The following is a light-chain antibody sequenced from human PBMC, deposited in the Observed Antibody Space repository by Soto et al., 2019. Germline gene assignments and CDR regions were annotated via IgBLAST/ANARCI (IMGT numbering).Light chain of an antibody. CDR2: DNN. V-gene: IGLV1-51*01. J-gene: IGLJ1*01. CDR1: SSNIGNNY. Sequence: QSVLTQPPSVSAAPGQKVTISCSGSSSNIGNNYVSWYQQLPGTAPKLLIYDNNKRPSGIPDRFSGSKSGTSATLGITGLQTGDEDDYYCGTWDSSLSAGPYVFGTGTKVTVL. CDR3: GTWDSSLSAGPYV.